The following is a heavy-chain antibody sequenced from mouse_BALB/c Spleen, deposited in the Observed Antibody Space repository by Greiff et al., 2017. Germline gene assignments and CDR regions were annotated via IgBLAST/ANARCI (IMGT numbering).Heavy chain of an antibody. CDR1: GFSLTGYG. D-gene: IGHD2-2*01. Sequence: QVQLQESGPGLVAPSQSLSITCTVSGFSLTGYGVNWVRQPPGKGLEWLGMIWGDGSTDYNSALKSRLSISKDNSKSQVFLKMNSLQTDDTARYYCAREDGYEGYYFDYWGQGTTLTVSS. J-gene: IGHJ2*01. V-gene: IGHV2-6-7*01. CDR2: IWGDGST. CDR3: AREDGYEGYYFDY.